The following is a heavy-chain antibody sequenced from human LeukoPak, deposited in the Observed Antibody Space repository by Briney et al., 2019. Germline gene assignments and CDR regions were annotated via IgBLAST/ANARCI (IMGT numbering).Heavy chain of an antibody. D-gene: IGHD5-12*01. CDR2: INTSGGST. CDR1: GYISTNYY. Sequence: ASVKVSCKASGYISTNYYMHWVRPAPGQGLEWMGIINTSGGSTSSAQKFQGRVIMTRDTSTSTVYMELSSLRSEDTALYYCARDAFLSGSLSPIDYWGQGTLVTVSS. CDR3: ARDAFLSGSLSPIDY. J-gene: IGHJ4*02. V-gene: IGHV1-46*01.